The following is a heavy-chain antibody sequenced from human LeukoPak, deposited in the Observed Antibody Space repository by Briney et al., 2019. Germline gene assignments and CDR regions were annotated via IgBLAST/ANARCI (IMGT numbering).Heavy chain of an antibody. CDR3: AKDISRNGWSIVY. D-gene: IGHD6-19*01. Sequence: GGSLRLSCAASGFTFDDYAMHWVRLPPGKGPEWVSGIDWRNDGIGYADSVKGRFTISRDNAKKSLYLQMNSLRPEDTALYYRAKDISRNGWSIVYWGQGTLVTVSS. CDR1: GFTFDDYA. V-gene: IGHV3-9*01. J-gene: IGHJ4*02. CDR2: IDWRNDGI.